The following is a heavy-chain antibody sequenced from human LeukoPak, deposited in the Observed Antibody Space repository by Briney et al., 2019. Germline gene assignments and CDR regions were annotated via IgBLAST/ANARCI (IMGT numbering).Heavy chain of an antibody. D-gene: IGHD2-15*01. J-gene: IGHJ4*02. V-gene: IGHV3-7*01. CDR2: IEQDGSEK. Sequence: TGGSLRLSCAVSGFTFNSYWMSWVRQAPGKGLEWVANIEQDGSEKFYVDSVKGRFTISRDNAKNSLYLQMNSLRAEDTAVYYCARGRYCSGAGCHYFDYWRQGTLVTVSS. CDR1: GFTFNSYW. CDR3: ARGRYCSGAGCHYFDY.